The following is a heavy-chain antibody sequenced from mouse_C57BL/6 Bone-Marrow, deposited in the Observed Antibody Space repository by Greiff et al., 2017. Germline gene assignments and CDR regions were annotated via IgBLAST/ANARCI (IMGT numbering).Heavy chain of an antibody. CDR2: ISAGGSYT. CDR3: ARVPYDYDFMDY. V-gene: IGHV5-4*03. Sequence: EVKLVASWGGFVKPGGSLKLSCAASGFTFSSYAMSWVRQTPVKRLEWVAPISAGGSYTYYPDNVKGRFTISRDNAKNNMYLQMSHLKSEDTAMYYCARVPYDYDFMDYWGQGTSVTVSA. D-gene: IGHD2-4*01. CDR1: GFTFSSYA. J-gene: IGHJ4*01.